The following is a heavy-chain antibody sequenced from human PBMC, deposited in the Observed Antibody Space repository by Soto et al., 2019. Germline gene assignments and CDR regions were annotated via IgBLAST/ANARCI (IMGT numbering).Heavy chain of an antibody. CDR1: GFTFSSYA. CDR2: ISYDGSNK. CDR3: ARGGGSILTGYPTDY. D-gene: IGHD3-9*01. J-gene: IGHJ4*02. Sequence: LRLSCAASGFTFSSYAMHWVRQAPGKGLEWVAVISYDGSNKYYADSVKGRFTISRDNSKNTLYLQMNSLRAEDTAVYYCARGGGSILTGYPTDYWGQGTLVTVSS. V-gene: IGHV3-30-3*01.